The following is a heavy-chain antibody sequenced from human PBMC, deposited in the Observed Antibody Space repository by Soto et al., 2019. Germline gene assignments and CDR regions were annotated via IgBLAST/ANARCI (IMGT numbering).Heavy chain of an antibody. CDR2: INHSGST. J-gene: IGHJ6*02. D-gene: IGHD6-6*01. CDR1: GGSFSGYY. CDR3: ARGGIAARFRLYYYYGMDV. V-gene: IGHV4-34*01. Sequence: QVQLQQWGAGLLKPSETLSLTCAVYGGSFSGYYWSWIRQPPGKGLEWIGEINHSGSTNYNPSLKRRVTISVDTSKNQFSLKLSSVTAADTAVYYCARGGIAARFRLYYYYGMDVWGQGTTVTVSS.